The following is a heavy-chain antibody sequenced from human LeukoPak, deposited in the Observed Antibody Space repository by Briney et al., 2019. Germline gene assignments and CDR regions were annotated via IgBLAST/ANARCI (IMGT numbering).Heavy chain of an antibody. CDR1: GGSISSYY. V-gene: IGHV4-59*01. CDR2: IYYSGST. CDR3: ARQIVVVPAAINWFDP. D-gene: IGHD2-2*02. Sequence: SETLSLTCTVSGGSISSYYWSWLRQPPGKGLEWIGYIYYSGSTNYNPSLKSRVTISVDTSKNQFSLKLSSVTAADTAVYYCARQIVVVPAAINWFDPWGQGTLVTVSS. J-gene: IGHJ5*02.